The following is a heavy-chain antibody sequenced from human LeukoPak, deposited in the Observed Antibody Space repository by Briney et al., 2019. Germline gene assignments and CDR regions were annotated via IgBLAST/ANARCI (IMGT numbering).Heavy chain of an antibody. Sequence: GGSLRLSCAASGIRFSSYAMSWVRQAPGKGLEWVSVISGSGNNTYYADSVKGRFTISRDNSKNTLYLQMNSLRAEDTAVYYCAKGKDVWGSYRTEFDFWGQGTLVTVSS. J-gene: IGHJ4*02. CDR1: GIRFSSYA. CDR3: AKGKDVWGSYRTEFDF. D-gene: IGHD3-16*02. CDR2: ISGSGNNT. V-gene: IGHV3-23*01.